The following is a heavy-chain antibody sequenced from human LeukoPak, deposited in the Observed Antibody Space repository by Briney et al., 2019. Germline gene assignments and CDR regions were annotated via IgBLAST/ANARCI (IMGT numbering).Heavy chain of an antibody. V-gene: IGHV3-23*01. CDR2: ISGSGGST. Sequence: GGSLRLSCAASGFTFSSYAMSWVRQAPGKGLEWVSAISGSGGSTYYADSVKGRFTISRDNSKNTLYLQMNSLRDEDTAVYYCAKDPYAILTGYRYYFDYWGQGTLVTVSS. CDR3: AKDPYAILTGYRYYFDY. J-gene: IGHJ4*02. CDR1: GFTFSSYA. D-gene: IGHD3-9*01.